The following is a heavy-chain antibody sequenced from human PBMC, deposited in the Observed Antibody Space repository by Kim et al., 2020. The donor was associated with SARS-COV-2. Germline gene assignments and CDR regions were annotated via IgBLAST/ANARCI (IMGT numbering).Heavy chain of an antibody. CDR2: ISSSGSTI. V-gene: IGHV3-48*03. CDR1: GFTFSSYE. Sequence: GGSLRLSCAASGFTFSSYEMNWVRQAPGKGLEWVSYISSSGSTIYYADSVKGRFTISRDNAKNSLYLQMNSLRAEDTAVYYCATPGDSFDYWGQGTLVTVSS. D-gene: IGHD2-21*02. J-gene: IGHJ4*02. CDR3: ATPGDSFDY.